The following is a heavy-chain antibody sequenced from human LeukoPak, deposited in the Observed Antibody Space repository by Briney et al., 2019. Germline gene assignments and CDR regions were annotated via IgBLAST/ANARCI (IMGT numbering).Heavy chain of an antibody. CDR1: GGSISSYY. CDR2: IYTSGST. V-gene: IGHV4-4*07. D-gene: IGHD3-22*01. J-gene: IGHJ4*02. CDR3: ARSYYYDSSGYWDYFDY. Sequence: SETLSLTCTVSGGSISSYYWSWIRQPAGKGLEWIGRIYTSGSTNYNPSLKSRVTMSVDTSKNQSSLKLSSVTAADTAVYYCARSYYYDSSGYWDYFDYWGQGTLVTVSS.